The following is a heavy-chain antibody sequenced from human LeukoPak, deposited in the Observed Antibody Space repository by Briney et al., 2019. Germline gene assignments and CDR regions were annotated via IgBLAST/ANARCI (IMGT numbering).Heavy chain of an antibody. CDR3: ASRYSRLFDY. Sequence: SETLSLTCTVSGGSISSYYWSWIRQPAGKGLEWIGRIYTSGSTNYNPSLKSRVTISVDTSKNQLSLKLSSVTAADTAVYYCASRYSRLFDYWGQGTLVTVSS. V-gene: IGHV4-4*07. CDR1: GGSISSYY. D-gene: IGHD6-13*01. J-gene: IGHJ4*02. CDR2: IYTSGST.